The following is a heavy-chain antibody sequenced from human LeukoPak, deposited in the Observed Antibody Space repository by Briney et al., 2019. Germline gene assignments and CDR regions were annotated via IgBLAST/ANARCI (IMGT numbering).Heavy chain of an antibody. CDR3: AKDGRRGTSIIAAAVPYYFDY. Sequence: PGGSLRLSCAASGFTFSSSAMSWVRQAPGKGLEWVSAISGSGGNTYYADSVKGRFTISRDNSKNTLYLQMNSLRAEDTAVYYCAKDGRRGTSIIAAAVPYYFDYWGQGTLVTVSS. CDR2: ISGSGGNT. CDR1: GFTFSSSA. D-gene: IGHD6-13*01. V-gene: IGHV3-23*01. J-gene: IGHJ4*02.